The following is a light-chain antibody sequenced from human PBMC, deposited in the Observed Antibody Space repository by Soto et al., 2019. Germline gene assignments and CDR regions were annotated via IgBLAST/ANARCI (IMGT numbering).Light chain of an antibody. CDR3: QQYGSSLPWT. Sequence: EIVLTQSPGTLSLSPGERATLSCRASQIVSSNYLAWYQQKPGQAPRLLISNASRRATGIPDRFSGSGSATDFTLTIAGLEPEDFAMYYCQQYGSSLPWTFGQGTKV. V-gene: IGKV3-20*01. CDR2: NAS. J-gene: IGKJ1*01. CDR1: QIVSSNY.